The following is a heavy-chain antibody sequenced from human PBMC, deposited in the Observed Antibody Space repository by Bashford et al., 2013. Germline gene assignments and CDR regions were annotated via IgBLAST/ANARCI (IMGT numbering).Heavy chain of an antibody. CDR1: GYSFTSYW. Sequence: GESLKISCKGSGYSFTSYWVGWVRQMPGKGLEWMGIIYPSDSDTRYSPSFEGQVTMSVDTSINSAYLEWSSLKASDTATYYCARRFGVVSGSYYFYHMDVWGPGHGHRLL. V-gene: IGHV5-51*01. CDR2: IYPSDSDT. J-gene: IGHJ6*03. D-gene: IGHD3-3*01. CDR3: ARRFGVVSGSYYFYHMDV.